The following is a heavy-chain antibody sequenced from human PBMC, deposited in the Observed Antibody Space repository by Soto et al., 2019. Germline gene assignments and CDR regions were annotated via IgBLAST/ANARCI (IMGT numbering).Heavy chain of an antibody. CDR1: GFTFSSDA. D-gene: IGHD3-10*01. CDR3: ARIGDGLGTCY. Sequence: EVQLLESGGGLVQPGGSLRLSCAASGFTFSSDAFTWVRQTPGKGLEWVSSISGNGAGTYHADSVKGRFTISRDNFKNTLFLQMNSLRAEDTAVYYFARIGDGLGTCYWGQGTLVTVSS. V-gene: IGHV3-23*01. CDR2: ISGNGAGT. J-gene: IGHJ4*02.